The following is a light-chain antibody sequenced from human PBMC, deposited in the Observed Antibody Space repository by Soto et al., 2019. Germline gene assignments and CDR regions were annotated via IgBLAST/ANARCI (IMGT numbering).Light chain of an antibody. CDR3: CSYAGREVV. J-gene: IGLJ2*01. Sequence: QSALTKPASVSGYPGQSITISCTGTSRDVGSYNLVSWYQQHPGKAPKLMIYEGSKRPSGVSNRFSGSKSGNTASLTISGLQAEDEADYYCCSYAGREVVFGGGTKLTVL. CDR1: SRDVGSYNL. V-gene: IGLV2-23*01. CDR2: EGS.